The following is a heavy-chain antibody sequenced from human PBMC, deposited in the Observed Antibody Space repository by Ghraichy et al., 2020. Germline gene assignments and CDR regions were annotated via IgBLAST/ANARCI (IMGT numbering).Heavy chain of an antibody. CDR2: IHLIDSQT. Sequence: TCNDPGYTFTDYWIGWVRQMPGTGLEWMGIIHLIDSQTKYSPSFQGQVTISADKSIRTAYLQWSSLQASDTAMYYCAAAIDGTFRWDYWGQGTPVTVSS. J-gene: IGHJ4*02. CDR3: AAAIDGTFRWDY. V-gene: IGHV5-51*01. D-gene: IGHD1-1*01. CDR1: GYTFTDYW.